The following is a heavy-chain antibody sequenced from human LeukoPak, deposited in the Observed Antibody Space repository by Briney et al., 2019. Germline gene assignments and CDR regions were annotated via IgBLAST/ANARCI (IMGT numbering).Heavy chain of an antibody. V-gene: IGHV3-30*04. Sequence: GGSLRLSCAASGFTFSSYAMHWVRQAPGKGLEWVAVISYDGSNKYYADSVKGRFTISRDNSKNTLYLQMNSLRAEDTAVYYCAKGGRQLGYWGQGTLVTVSS. CDR2: ISYDGSNK. D-gene: IGHD6-6*01. CDR1: GFTFSSYA. J-gene: IGHJ4*02. CDR3: AKGGRQLGY.